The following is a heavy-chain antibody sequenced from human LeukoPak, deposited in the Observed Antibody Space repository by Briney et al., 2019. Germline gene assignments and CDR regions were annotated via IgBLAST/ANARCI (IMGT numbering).Heavy chain of an antibody. CDR2: IRSKANSYAT. V-gene: IGHV3-73*01. Sequence: GGSLRLSCAASVFTFSGSSMHWVRQASWKGLEWVGRIRSKANSYATAYAASVRGRFTISRDDSKNTAYLQMNSLKTEDTAVYYCTYAFWSGYYTRNFDYWGQGTLVTVSS. D-gene: IGHD3-3*01. J-gene: IGHJ4*02. CDR3: TYAFWSGYYTRNFDY. CDR1: VFTFSGSS.